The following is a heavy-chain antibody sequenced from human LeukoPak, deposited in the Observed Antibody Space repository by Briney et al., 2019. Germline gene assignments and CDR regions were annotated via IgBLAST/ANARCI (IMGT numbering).Heavy chain of an antibody. CDR2: IYPGYSDT. CDR3: ARQAYGSGSYQDY. V-gene: IGHV5-51*01. D-gene: IGHD3-10*01. J-gene: IGHJ4*02. CDR1: GYSLTSYW. Sequence: GESLKISCKGSGYSLTSYWIGWVRPMPGKGLEWMGIIYPGYSDTRYSPSFQGQVTISADKSISTAYLQWSSLKASDTAMYYCARQAYGSGSYQDYWGQGTLVTVSS.